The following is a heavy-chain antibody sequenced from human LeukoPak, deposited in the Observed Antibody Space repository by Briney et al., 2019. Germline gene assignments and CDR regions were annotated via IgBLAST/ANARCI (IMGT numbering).Heavy chain of an antibody. CDR3: ARDRVPYYYDSSGSDY. CDR1: GYTFTGYY. V-gene: IGHV1-2*02. CDR2: INPNSGGT. D-gene: IGHD3-22*01. J-gene: IGHJ4*02. Sequence: GASVKVSCKASGYTFTGYYMHWVRQAPGQGLEWMGWINPNSGGTNYAQKFQGRVTMTTDASTSTAYMELRSLRSDDTAVYYCARDRVPYYYDSSGSDYWGQGTLVTVSS.